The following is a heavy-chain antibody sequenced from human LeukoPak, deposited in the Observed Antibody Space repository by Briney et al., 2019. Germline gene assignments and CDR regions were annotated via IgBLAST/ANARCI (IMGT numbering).Heavy chain of an antibody. CDR1: GGSISSSSYY. CDR3: ARRGSSHHFDY. D-gene: IGHD6-13*01. Sequence: PSETLCLTCTVSGGSISSSSYYWGGIRQPPGKGLEWIGSIYYSGSTYYNPSLKSRVTISVDTSKNQFSLKLSSVTAADTAVYYCARRGSSHHFDYWGQGTLVTVSS. J-gene: IGHJ4*02. CDR2: IYYSGST. V-gene: IGHV4-39*01.